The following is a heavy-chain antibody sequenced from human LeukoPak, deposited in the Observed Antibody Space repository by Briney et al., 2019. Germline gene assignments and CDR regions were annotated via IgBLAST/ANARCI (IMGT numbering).Heavy chain of an antibody. CDR3: ARVGRGDTAIVSRLGAFDI. V-gene: IGHV4-59*01. CDR1: GGSISSYY. Sequence: SETLSLTCTVLGGSISSYYWSWIRQPPGKGREGFGYIYYSGSTNYNPSLKSRVTMSVDTSKDQYSLKLSSVTAADTAVYYCARVGRGDTAIVSRLGAFDIWGQGTMVTVSS. D-gene: IGHD5-18*01. J-gene: IGHJ3*02. CDR2: IYYSGST.